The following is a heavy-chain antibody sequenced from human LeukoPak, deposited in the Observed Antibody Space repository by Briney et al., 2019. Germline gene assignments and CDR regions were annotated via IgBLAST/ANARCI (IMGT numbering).Heavy chain of an antibody. CDR2: FDPEDGGT. Sequence: GASVKVSCKVSGYTLTELSMHWVRQAPGKGLEWMGGFDPEDGGTIYAQKFQGRVTMTEDTSTDTAYMELSSLRSEDTAVYYCATEFGAREKLLRYFDWYYGMDVWGQGTTVTVSS. D-gene: IGHD3-9*01. J-gene: IGHJ6*02. CDR1: GYTLTELS. V-gene: IGHV1-24*01. CDR3: ATEFGAREKLLRYFDWYYGMDV.